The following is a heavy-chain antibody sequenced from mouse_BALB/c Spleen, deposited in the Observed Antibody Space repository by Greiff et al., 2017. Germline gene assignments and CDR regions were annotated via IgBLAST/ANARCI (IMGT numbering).Heavy chain of an antibody. V-gene: IGHV10-1*02. CDR1: GFTFNTYA. D-gene: IGHD1-3*01. CDR2: IRSKSNNYAT. Sequence: EVMLVESGGGLVQPKGSLKLSCAASGFTFNTYAMHWVRQAPGKGLEWVACIRSKSNNYATYYADSVKDRFTISRDDSQSMLYLQMNNLKTEDTAMYYCVGHEGGNNGEFAYWGQGTLVTVSA. CDR3: VGHEGGNNGEFAY. J-gene: IGHJ3*01.